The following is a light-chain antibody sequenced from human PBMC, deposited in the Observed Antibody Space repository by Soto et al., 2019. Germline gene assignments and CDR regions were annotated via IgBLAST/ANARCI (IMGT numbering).Light chain of an antibody. V-gene: IGKV1-5*03. CDR1: QSISSW. CDR2: KAS. J-gene: IGKJ3*01. Sequence: DLQMTQSPSTLSASVGDRVTITCRASQSISSWLAWYQQKPGKAPKLLIYKASSLESGVPSRFSGSGSGPEFTLTISSLQPDDFATYYCQQYNSYSRTFGPGTKVDIK. CDR3: QQYNSYSRT.